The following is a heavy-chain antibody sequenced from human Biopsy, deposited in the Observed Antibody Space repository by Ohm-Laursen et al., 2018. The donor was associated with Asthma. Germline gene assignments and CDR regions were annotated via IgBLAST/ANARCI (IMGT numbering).Heavy chain of an antibody. V-gene: IGHV3-7*01. J-gene: IGHJ1*01. CDR1: GFTFGDYW. Sequence: SLRLSCAASGFTFGDYWMSWVRQVPGKGLEWMANIRPDGSETYYADSVKGRFTISRDNAKNSLYLQMNSLRAEDTAVYCCARTFHFWSPYHAEHYQLWGQGTLVTAPS. CDR2: IRPDGSET. CDR3: ARTFHFWSPYHAEHYQL. D-gene: IGHD3-3*02.